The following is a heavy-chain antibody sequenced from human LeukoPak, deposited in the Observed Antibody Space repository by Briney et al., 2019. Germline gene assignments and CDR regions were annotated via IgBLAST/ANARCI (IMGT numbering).Heavy chain of an antibody. CDR2: ISSDGSNE. Sequence: SGRSLRLSCAASGFTFSSYSMHWVRQAPGKGLEWVAVISSDGSNEYYPDSVRGRFTISRDNSKNTLYLQMDSLRVEDTAVYYCARAGRWLQFVNYWGQGTLVTVTS. CDR1: GFTFSSYS. D-gene: IGHD5-24*01. V-gene: IGHV3-30-3*01. J-gene: IGHJ4*02. CDR3: ARAGRWLQFVNY.